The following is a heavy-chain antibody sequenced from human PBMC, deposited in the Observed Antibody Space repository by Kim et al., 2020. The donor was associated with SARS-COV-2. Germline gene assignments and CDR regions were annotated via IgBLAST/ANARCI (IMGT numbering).Heavy chain of an antibody. Sequence: SETLSLTCTVSGGSISGSTYYWGWIRQPPGKGLEWIGSIYYSGDTYHNPSLKSRVTISVDTSKNQFSLKLNSVTAADTAVYYCARNAKDLTVFGPGDFDSWGQGTLATVSS. D-gene: IGHD3-3*01. CDR1: GGSISGSTYY. CDR2: IYYSGDT. CDR3: ARNAKDLTVFGPGDFDS. V-gene: IGHV4-39*01. J-gene: IGHJ4*02.